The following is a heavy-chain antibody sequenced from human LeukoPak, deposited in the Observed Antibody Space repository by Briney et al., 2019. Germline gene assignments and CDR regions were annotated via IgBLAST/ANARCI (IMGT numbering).Heavy chain of an antibody. CDR3: ARGLMNPGIAVAGYFDY. CDR1: GGTFSSYA. D-gene: IGHD6-19*01. CDR2: IIPIFGTA. Sequence: ASVKVSCKASGGTFSSYAISWVRQAPGQGLEWMGGIIPIFGTANYAQKFQGRVTITADESTSTAYMELSSLRSEDTAVYYCARGLMNPGIAVAGYFDYWGQGTLVTVSS. J-gene: IGHJ4*02. V-gene: IGHV1-69*13.